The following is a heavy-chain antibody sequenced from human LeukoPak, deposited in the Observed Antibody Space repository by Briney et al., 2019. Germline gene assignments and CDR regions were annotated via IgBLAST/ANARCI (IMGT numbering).Heavy chain of an antibody. D-gene: IGHD5-12*01. CDR1: GGSVSSGSYY. CDR3: VRDLVATIDHYYYGMDV. J-gene: IGHJ6*02. V-gene: IGHV4-61*01. CDR2: IYNSVRT. Sequence: SETLSLTCIVSGGSVSSGSYYWSWIRQPPGKGLEWIGYIYNSVRTNYNPSLKSRVTISVDTSKNQLSLKLSSVTAADTAVYFRVRDLVATIDHYYYGMDVWGQGTTVTVSS.